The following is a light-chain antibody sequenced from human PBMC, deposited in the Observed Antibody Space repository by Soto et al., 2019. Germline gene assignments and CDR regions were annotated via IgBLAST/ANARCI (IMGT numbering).Light chain of an antibody. CDR2: KIS. J-gene: IGKJ1*01. Sequence: DVVLTQTPLSSPVTLGQAASISCRSSQSLVHSDGNTYFSWLQQRPGQPPRLLIYKISNQFPVVQERLSGSGAGTDLTLKSSRVEAEDVGTYYSMQLSHFPRTFGQGTQVEIK. CDR3: MQLSHFPRT. V-gene: IGKV2-24*01. CDR1: QSLVHSDGNTY.